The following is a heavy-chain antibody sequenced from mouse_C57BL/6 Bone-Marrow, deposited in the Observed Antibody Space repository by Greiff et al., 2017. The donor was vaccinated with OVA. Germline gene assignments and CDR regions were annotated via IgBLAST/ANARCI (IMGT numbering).Heavy chain of an antibody. D-gene: IGHD5-5*01. J-gene: IGHJ2*01. CDR1: GFTFSSYA. V-gene: IGHV5-4*01. CDR2: ISDGGSYT. Sequence: EVQRVESGGGLVKPGGSLKLSCAASGFTFSSYAMSWVRQTPEKRLEWVATISDGGSYTYYPDNVKGRFTISRDNAKNNLYLQMSHLKSEDTAMYYCARDFSTYYFDDWGQGTTLTVSS. CDR3: ARDFSTYYFDD.